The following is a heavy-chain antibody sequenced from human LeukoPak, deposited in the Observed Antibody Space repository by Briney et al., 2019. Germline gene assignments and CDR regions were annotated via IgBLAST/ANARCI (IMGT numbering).Heavy chain of an antibody. CDR1: GFTFSNAW. CDR3: TSLYYYDSSGSVLGY. J-gene: IGHJ4*02. V-gene: IGHV3-15*01. CDR2: IKSKTDGGTT. D-gene: IGHD3-22*01. Sequence: PGGSLRLSCAASGFTFSNAWMSWVRQAPGKGLEWVGRIKSKTDGGTTDYAAPVKGRFTISRDDSKNTLYLQMNSLKTEDTAVYYCTSLYYYDSSGSVLGYWGQGTLVAVSS.